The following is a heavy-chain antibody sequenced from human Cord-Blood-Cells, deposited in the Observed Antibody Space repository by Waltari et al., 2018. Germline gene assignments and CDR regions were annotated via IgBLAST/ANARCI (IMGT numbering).Heavy chain of an antibody. CDR3: AASGSYYYFDY. Sequence: QLQLQESGPGLVKPSETLSLTCTVSGGSISSSSYYWGWIRQPPGKGLEWVGRIYYSGGAYYNPSLKSRVTISVDTSKNQFSLKLRSVTAADTAVYYWAASGSYYYFDYWGQGTLVTVSS. D-gene: IGHD1-26*01. CDR2: IYYSGGA. J-gene: IGHJ4*02. V-gene: IGHV4-39*01. CDR1: GGSISSSSYY.